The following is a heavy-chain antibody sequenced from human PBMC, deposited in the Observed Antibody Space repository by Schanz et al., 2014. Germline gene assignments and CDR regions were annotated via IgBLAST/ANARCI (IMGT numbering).Heavy chain of an antibody. CDR1: RFSFSDYY. D-gene: IGHD1-26*01. J-gene: IGHJ2*01. CDR2: INTGSNYI. Sequence: PGGSLRLSCAASRFSFSDYYMSWIRQAPGKGLEWISFINTGSNYINYADSVKGRFTISRDNTKNSLFLQLNSLRADDTAVYYCARNRGSGGQNWYFDLWGRGTLVTVSS. V-gene: IGHV3-11*03. CDR3: ARNRGSGGQNWYFDL.